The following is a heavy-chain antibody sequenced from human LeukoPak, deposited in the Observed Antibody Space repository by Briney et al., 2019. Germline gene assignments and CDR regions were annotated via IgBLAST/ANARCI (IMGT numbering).Heavy chain of an antibody. Sequence: SETLSLTCTVSGGSISSYYWSWILQPPGKGLEWIGYIYYSGSTNYNPSLKSRVTISVDTSKNQFSLKLSSVTAADTAVYYCARRVMIVAINDAFDIWGQGTMVTVSS. CDR3: ARRVMIVAINDAFDI. CDR2: IYYSGST. D-gene: IGHD3-22*01. V-gene: IGHV4-59*08. CDR1: GGSISSYY. J-gene: IGHJ3*02.